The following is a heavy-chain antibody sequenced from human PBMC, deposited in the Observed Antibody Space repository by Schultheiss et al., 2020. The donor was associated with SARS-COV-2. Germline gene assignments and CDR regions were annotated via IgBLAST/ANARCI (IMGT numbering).Heavy chain of an antibody. V-gene: IGHV3-30*07. J-gene: IGHJ4*02. D-gene: IGHD2-15*01. CDR1: GFTFSSYA. CDR2: IWYDGSNK. Sequence: GGSLRLSCAASGFTFSSYAMHWVRQAPGKGLEWVAVIWYDGSNKYYADSVKGRFTISRDNAKNSLYLQMNSLRAEDTAVYYCARDRSGPGDYWGQGTLVTVSS. CDR3: ARDRSGPGDY.